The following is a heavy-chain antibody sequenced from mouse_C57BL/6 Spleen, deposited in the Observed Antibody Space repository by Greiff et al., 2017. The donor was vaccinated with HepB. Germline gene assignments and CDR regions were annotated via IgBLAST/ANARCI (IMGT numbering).Heavy chain of an antibody. CDR2: ISDGGSYT. CDR3: ARDYYGSSSPV. J-gene: IGHJ1*03. V-gene: IGHV5-4*01. Sequence: EVKVVESGGGLVKPGGSLKLSCAASGFTFSSYAMSWVRQTPEKRLEWVATISDGGSYTYYPDNVKGRFTISRDNAKNNLYLQMSHLKSEDTAMYYCARDYYGSSSPVWGTGTTVTVSS. D-gene: IGHD1-1*01. CDR1: GFTFSSYA.